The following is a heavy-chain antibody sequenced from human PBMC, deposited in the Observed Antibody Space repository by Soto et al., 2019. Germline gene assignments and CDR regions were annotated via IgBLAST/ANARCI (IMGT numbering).Heavy chain of an antibody. CDR2: IYSGGNT. D-gene: IGHD6-13*01. J-gene: IGHJ3*02. CDR1: GFTVSTNY. Sequence: GGSLRLSCAASGFTVSTNYMTWVRRAPGTGLEWVSLIYSGGNTYYADSVKGRFTISRDNSKNTLYLQMNSLRAEDTAVYYCARERIAAAGTHEAFDIWGQGTMVTVSS. CDR3: ARERIAAAGTHEAFDI. V-gene: IGHV3-53*01.